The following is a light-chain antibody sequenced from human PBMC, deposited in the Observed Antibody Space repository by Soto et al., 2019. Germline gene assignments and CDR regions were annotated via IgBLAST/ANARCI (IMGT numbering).Light chain of an antibody. CDR1: SSDVGGYNH. J-gene: IGLJ2*01. CDR2: DVS. V-gene: IGLV2-14*03. Sequence: QSVLTQPASVSGSPGQAITISCTGTSSDVGGYNHVSWYQQHPGKAPKLMIYDVSNRPSGVSNRFSGSKFGNTASLTISGLQAEDEADYYCSSHTSSNTVIFGGGTKLTVL. CDR3: SSHTSSNTVI.